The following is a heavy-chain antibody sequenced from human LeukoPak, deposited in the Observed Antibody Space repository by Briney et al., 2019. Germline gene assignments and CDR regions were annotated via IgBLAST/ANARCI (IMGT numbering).Heavy chain of an antibody. CDR3: ARFCSGGSCPDV. V-gene: IGHV4-59*01. CDR2: IYYCGST. CDR1: GGSISSYF. J-gene: IGHJ6*02. D-gene: IGHD2-15*01. Sequence: PSETLSLTCPVSGGSISSYFWTWIRQPPGKGLEWMGNIYYCGSTRYNPCIQRQVPVQVDTSKNQLYVELTTVTAADTADYYCARFCSGGSCPDVWGQGTTVSVSS.